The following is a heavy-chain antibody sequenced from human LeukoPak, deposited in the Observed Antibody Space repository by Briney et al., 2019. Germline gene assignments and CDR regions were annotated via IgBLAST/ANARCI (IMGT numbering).Heavy chain of an antibody. CDR1: GFTFSSYS. CDR2: ISSSSSYI. V-gene: IGHV3-21*01. D-gene: IGHD4-17*01. J-gene: IGHJ4*02. Sequence: GGSLRLSCAASGFTFSSYSMNWVRQAPGKGLEWVSSISSSSSYIYYADSVKGRFTISRDNAKNSLYLQMNSLRAEDTAVYYCAKRKLSVTTADYWGQGTLVTVSS. CDR3: AKRKLSVTTADY.